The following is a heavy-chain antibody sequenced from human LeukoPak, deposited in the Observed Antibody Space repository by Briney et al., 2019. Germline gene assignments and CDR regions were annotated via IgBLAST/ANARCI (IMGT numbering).Heavy chain of an antibody. D-gene: IGHD2-2*01. J-gene: IGHJ4*02. CDR3: ARDHYCSSTSCYYRFDY. Sequence: GASVKVSCKASGYTFTGYYMHWVRQAPGQGLEWMGWINPNSGGTNYAQKFQGRVTMIRDTSISTAYMELSRLRSDDTAVYYCARDHYCSSTSCYYRFDYWGQGTLVTVSS. CDR1: GYTFTGYY. V-gene: IGHV1-2*02. CDR2: INPNSGGT.